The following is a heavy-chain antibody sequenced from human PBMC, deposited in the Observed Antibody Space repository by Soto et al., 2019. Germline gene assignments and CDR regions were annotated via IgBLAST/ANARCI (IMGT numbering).Heavy chain of an antibody. CDR2: INAGNGNT. CDR3: ARGYYGSGSYGFDP. J-gene: IGHJ5*02. CDR1: GYTFTSYA. D-gene: IGHD3-10*01. Sequence: QVPLVQSGAEVKKPGASVKVSCKASGYTFTSYAMHWVRQAPGQRLEWMGWINAGNGNTKYSQKFQGRVTITRDTSASTAYMELSSMRSEDTAVYYCARGYYGSGSYGFDPWGQGTLVTVSS. V-gene: IGHV1-3*01.